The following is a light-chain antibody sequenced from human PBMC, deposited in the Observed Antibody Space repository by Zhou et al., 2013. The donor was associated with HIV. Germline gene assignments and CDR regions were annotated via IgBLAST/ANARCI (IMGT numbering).Light chain of an antibody. Sequence: EIVLTQSPDTLSLSPGERATLSCRASQRVAGGYLAWYQQKPGLAPRLLISDASNRATGIPDRFSGSGSETDFTLTITRLEPEDFAMYYCQQYGSSPTFGQGTRLEIK. CDR2: DAS. CDR1: QRVAGGY. V-gene: IGKV3D-20*01. J-gene: IGKJ5*01. CDR3: QQYGSSPT.